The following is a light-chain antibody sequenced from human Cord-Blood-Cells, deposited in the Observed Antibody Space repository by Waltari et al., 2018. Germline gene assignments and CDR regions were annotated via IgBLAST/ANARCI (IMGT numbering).Light chain of an antibody. Sequence: QSVLTQPPSASGTPVQRVTISCSGSSANIGSNYVAWYQQLPGTAPKLLNYRNNQRPSGVPDRFTGSKSGTAASLAISGLRSEDEADYYCAAWDDSLSGWVFGGGTKLTVL. CDR1: SANIGSNY. J-gene: IGLJ3*02. CDR2: RNN. CDR3: AAWDDSLSGWV. V-gene: IGLV1-47*01.